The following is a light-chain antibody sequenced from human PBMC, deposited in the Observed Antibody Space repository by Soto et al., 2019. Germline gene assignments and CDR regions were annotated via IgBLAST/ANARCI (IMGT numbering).Light chain of an antibody. CDR3: CSFAGSNSWV. Sequence: QSVLTQPASVSGSPGQSITISRTGTSSDVGTYDLVSWYQHHPGAAPKLIIYEATRRPSGISNRFSGSKSGNTASLTISGLQAEDEADYYCCSFAGSNSWVFGGGTKLTVL. V-gene: IGLV2-23*01. CDR2: EAT. J-gene: IGLJ3*02. CDR1: SSDVGTYDL.